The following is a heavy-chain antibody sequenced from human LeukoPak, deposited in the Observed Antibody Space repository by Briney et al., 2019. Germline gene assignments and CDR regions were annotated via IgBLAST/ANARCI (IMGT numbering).Heavy chain of an antibody. D-gene: IGHD7-27*01. Sequence: SETLSLTCTVSGDFITAYYWSWVRQPPGKGLEWIGYVYYSGSTEYNPSLRSRVTISLEMSKRQFSLNLTSVTAADTAVYYCASNTGTVFDYWGQGALVTVSS. CDR1: GDFITAYY. J-gene: IGHJ4*02. CDR2: VYYSGST. V-gene: IGHV4-59*01. CDR3: ASNTGTVFDY.